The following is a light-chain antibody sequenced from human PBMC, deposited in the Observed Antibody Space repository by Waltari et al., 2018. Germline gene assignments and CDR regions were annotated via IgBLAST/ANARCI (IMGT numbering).Light chain of an antibody. V-gene: IGLV2-23*02. Sequence: QSALTQPASVSGSPGQSITISCTGTSSDIGSYNLVPWYQQHPGKVPKLIIDEVIKRPSGISDRFSGSKSGNTASLTISGLQAEDEADYYCSSNAAGSSYVVFVGGTRLTVL. CDR2: EVI. CDR1: SSDIGSYNL. CDR3: SSNAAGSSYVV. J-gene: IGLJ2*01.